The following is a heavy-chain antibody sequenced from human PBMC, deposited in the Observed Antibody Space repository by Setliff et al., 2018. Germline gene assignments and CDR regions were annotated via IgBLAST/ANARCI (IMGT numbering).Heavy chain of an antibody. Sequence: RPGGSLRLSCAASGFTFSSYAMSWVRQAPGKGLEWVSAINWNGGSTGYADSVKGRFTISRDNAKNSLYLQMNSLRAEDTAVYYCARDHAYGSRFYYYYYGMDVWGQGTTVTVSS. V-gene: IGHV3-20*04. D-gene: IGHD3-10*01. CDR1: GFTFSSYA. CDR3: ARDHAYGSRFYYYYYGMDV. CDR2: INWNGGST. J-gene: IGHJ6*02.